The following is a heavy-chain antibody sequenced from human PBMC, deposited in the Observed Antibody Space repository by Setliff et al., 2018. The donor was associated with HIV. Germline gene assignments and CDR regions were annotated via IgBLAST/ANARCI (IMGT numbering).Heavy chain of an antibody. CDR1: GYTFTSYG. J-gene: IGHJ4*02. Sequence: ASVKVSCKASGYTFTSYGISWVRQAPGQGLEWVGWISTYNGNTNYAQKLQGRVTMTEDTSTDSAYMELSSLRSEDTAVYYCATVSYYYDRSAYLGVFDYWGQGTLVTVSS. CDR2: ISTYNGNT. V-gene: IGHV1-18*01. CDR3: ATVSYYYDRSAYLGVFDY. D-gene: IGHD3-22*01.